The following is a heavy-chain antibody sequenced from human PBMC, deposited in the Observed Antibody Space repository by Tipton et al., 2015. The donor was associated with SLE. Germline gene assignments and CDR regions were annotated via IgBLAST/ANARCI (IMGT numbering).Heavy chain of an antibody. CDR3: ARERAPHVDAFDI. Sequence: TLSLTCTVSGSSISSYYWSWIRQPPGKGLEWIGYMYYSGSTNYNPSLKSRVTTSVDTSKNQFSLKLSSVTAADTAVYYCARERAPHVDAFDIWGQGTMVTVSS. V-gene: IGHV4-59*01. CDR1: GSSISSYY. CDR2: MYYSGST. J-gene: IGHJ3*02.